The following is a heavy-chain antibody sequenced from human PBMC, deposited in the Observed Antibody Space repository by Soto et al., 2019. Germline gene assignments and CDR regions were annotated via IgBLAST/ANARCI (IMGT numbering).Heavy chain of an antibody. J-gene: IGHJ5*02. CDR3: ARDSLGTEATAWLDP. D-gene: IGHD6-13*01. CDR1: GYTFTNYG. V-gene: IGHV1-18*04. CDR2: ISAYNGDT. Sequence: QVQLVQSGAEVKKPGASVQVSCKASGYTFTNYGISWVRQAPGQGLEWMGWISAYNGDTNYAQKVQGRVTMTTDTSTSTAYRELMSLRADDTAMYDCARDSLGTEATAWLDPWGRGTLVTVSS.